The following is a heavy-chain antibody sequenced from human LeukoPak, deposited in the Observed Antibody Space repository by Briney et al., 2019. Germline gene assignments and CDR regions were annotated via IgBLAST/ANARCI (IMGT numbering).Heavy chain of an antibody. D-gene: IGHD3-3*01. J-gene: IGHJ5*02. CDR1: GYTFTSYG. Sequence: GASVKVSCKASGYTFTSYGISWVRQAPGQGLEWMGWISAYNGNTNYAQKFQGRVTMTRDTSISTAYMELSRLRSDDTAVYYCARDESFWSGQGGGPNWFDPWGQGTLVTVSS. V-gene: IGHV1-18*01. CDR2: ISAYNGNT. CDR3: ARDESFWSGQGGGPNWFDP.